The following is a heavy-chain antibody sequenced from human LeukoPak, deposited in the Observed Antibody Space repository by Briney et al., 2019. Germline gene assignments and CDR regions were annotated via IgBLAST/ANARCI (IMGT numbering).Heavy chain of an antibody. J-gene: IGHJ6*02. V-gene: IGHV4-59*08. Sequence: PSETLSLTCTVSGGSISSYYWSWIRQPPGKGLEWIGYIYYSGSTDYNPSLKGRVTISIDTSKNQFSLKLSSVTAADTAVYYCARLVGASYYGMDVWGQGTTVTVSS. D-gene: IGHD1-26*01. CDR2: IYYSGST. CDR3: ARLVGASYYGMDV. CDR1: GGSISSYY.